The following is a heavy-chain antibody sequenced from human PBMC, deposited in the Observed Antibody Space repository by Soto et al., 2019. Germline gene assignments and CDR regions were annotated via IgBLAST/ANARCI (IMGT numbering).Heavy chain of an antibody. V-gene: IGHV3-74*01. D-gene: IGHD1-1*01. CDR1: GFTFSSHW. CDR3: TRDNNWSYDY. CDR2: IGPSGSGT. Sequence: VGSLRLSCAASGFTFSSHWMHWVRQAPGKGLVWVSHIGPSGSGTRDADSVQGRFTISRDNARNTLYLQMNSLRDEDTAVYYCTRDNNWSYDYWGQGILVTVSS. J-gene: IGHJ4*02.